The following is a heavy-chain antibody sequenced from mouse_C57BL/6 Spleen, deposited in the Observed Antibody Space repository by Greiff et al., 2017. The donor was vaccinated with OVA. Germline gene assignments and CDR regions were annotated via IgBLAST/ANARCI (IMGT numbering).Heavy chain of an antibody. Sequence: VQLQQSGAELVKPGASVKISCKASGYAFSSYWMNWVKQRPGKGLEWIGQIYPGDGDTNYNGKFKGKATLTADKSSSTAYMQLSSLTSEDSAVYYCARGGLGRYAMDYWGQGTSVTVSS. CDR2: IYPGDGDT. J-gene: IGHJ4*01. D-gene: IGHD4-1*01. CDR1: GYAFSSYW. V-gene: IGHV1-80*01. CDR3: ARGGLGRYAMDY.